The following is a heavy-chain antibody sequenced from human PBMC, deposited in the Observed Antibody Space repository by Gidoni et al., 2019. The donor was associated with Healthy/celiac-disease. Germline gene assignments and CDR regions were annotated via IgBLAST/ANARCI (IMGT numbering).Heavy chain of an antibody. CDR2: ISSNGGST. D-gene: IGHD6-13*01. J-gene: IGHJ4*02. CDR3: ARSSSSSWSTLWYFDY. V-gene: IGHV3-64*02. CDR1: GFTFSSYA. Sequence: EVQLVESGEGLVQPGGSMRPSCAASGFTFSSYAMHWVRQAPGKGLEYVSAISSNGGSTYYADSVKGRFTISRDNSKNTLYLQMGSLRAEDMAVYYCARSSSSSWSTLWYFDYWGQGTLVTVSS.